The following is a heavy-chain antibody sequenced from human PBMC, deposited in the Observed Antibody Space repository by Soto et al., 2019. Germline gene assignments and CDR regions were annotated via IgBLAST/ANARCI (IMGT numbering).Heavy chain of an antibody. D-gene: IGHD7-27*01. V-gene: IGHV1-18*04. CDR2: ITAFNGKT. CDR1: GYTFTSYG. CDR3: ARDTLMGMSLSHGMDV. J-gene: IGHJ6*02. Sequence: QVQLVQSGTEVKKTGASVEVSCKVSGYTFTSYGISWVRPAPGQGLEWMGWITAFNGKTNYAQKFQDRLTMTTDTSTSTAYLELRSLRSDDTAIYYCARDTLMGMSLSHGMDVWGQGNTITVS.